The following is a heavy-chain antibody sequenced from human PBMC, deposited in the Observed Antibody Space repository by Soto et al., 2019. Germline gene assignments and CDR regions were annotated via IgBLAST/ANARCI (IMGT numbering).Heavy chain of an antibody. V-gene: IGHV4-31*03. J-gene: IGHJ4*02. D-gene: IGHD3-10*01. CDR1: GGSISSGGYY. CDR3: ARELYGSGSLDY. CDR2: IYYRGST. Sequence: ASETLSLTCTVSGGSISSGGYYWSWIRQHPGKGLEWIGYIYYRGSTYYNPSLKSRVTISVDTSKNQFSLKLSSVTAADTAVYHCARELYGSGSLDYWGQGTLVTVSS.